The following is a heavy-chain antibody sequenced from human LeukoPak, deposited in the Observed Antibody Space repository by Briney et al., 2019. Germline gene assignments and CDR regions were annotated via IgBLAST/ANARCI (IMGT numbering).Heavy chain of an antibody. J-gene: IGHJ6*03. Sequence: ASVKVSCKVSGYTFTSSAIHWVRQATGQGLEWMGWMNPNIGNTGYAQKFQGRVTITRNTSISTAYMELSSLRSEDTAVYYCATVNDYYYMDVCGEGTTVTVSS. CDR3: ATVNDYYYMDV. CDR1: GYTFTSSA. CDR2: MNPNIGNT. V-gene: IGHV1-8*03.